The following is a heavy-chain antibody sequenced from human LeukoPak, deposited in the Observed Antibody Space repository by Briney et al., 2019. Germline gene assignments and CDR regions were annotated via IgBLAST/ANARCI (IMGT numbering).Heavy chain of an antibody. D-gene: IGHD1-26*01. CDR2: IRYDGSNK. V-gene: IGHV3-30*02. J-gene: IGHJ6*03. Sequence: PGGSLRLSCAASGFTFSSYGMHWVRQAPGKGLELVAFIRYDGSNKCYADSVKGRFTISRDNSKNTLYLQMNSLRAEDTAVYYCAKGMGAPYYYYYYYMDVWGKGTTVTVSS. CDR1: GFTFSSYG. CDR3: AKGMGAPYYYYYYYMDV.